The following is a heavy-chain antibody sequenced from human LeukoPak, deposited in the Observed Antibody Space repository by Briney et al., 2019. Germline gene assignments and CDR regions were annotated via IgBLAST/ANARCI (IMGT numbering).Heavy chain of an antibody. CDR3: ARGTLSVDYGGHLRERNNYYYMDV. V-gene: IGHV4-34*01. J-gene: IGHJ6*03. D-gene: IGHD4-23*01. CDR1: GESFSGYY. Sequence: PSETLSLTCAVYGESFSGYYWSWIRQPPGKGLEWIGEINHRGSTNYNPSVKSRVTISVDTSKNQFSLKLSSVTAADTAVYYCARGTLSVDYGGHLRERNNYYYMDVWGKGTTVTVSS. CDR2: INHRGST.